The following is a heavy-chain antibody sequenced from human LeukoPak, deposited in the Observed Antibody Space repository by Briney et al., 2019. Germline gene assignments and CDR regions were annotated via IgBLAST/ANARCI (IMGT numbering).Heavy chain of an antibody. Sequence: PGGSLRLSCAASGFTFTSFWMTWVGQAPGKGLEWVANIKQDGSEKYYVDSVKGRFTISRDNDKNSVYLQMSSLRAEDTAVYFCVGSGWQVYFDFWGQGTLVTVSS. CDR2: IKQDGSEK. V-gene: IGHV3-7*01. J-gene: IGHJ4*02. CDR3: VGSGWQVYFDF. D-gene: IGHD6-19*01. CDR1: GFTFTSFW.